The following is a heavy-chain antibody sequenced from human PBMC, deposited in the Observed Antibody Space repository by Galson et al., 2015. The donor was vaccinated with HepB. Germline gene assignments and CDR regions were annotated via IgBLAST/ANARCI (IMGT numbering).Heavy chain of an antibody. J-gene: IGHJ3*02. Sequence: SVKVSCKASGYTFTSYYMHWVRQAPGQGLEWMGIINPSGGSTSYAQKFQGRVTMTRDTSTSTVYMELSSLRSGDTAVYYCASIAAERGYSYGYVGGAFDIWGQGTMVTVSS. CDR3: ASIAAERGYSYGYVGGAFDI. D-gene: IGHD5-18*01. CDR1: GYTFTSYY. CDR2: INPSGGST. V-gene: IGHV1-46*01.